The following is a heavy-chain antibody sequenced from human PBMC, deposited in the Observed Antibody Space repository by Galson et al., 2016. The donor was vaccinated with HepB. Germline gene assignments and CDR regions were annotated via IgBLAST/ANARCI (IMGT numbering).Heavy chain of an antibody. V-gene: IGHV1-69*04. CDR2: VVPVLGVA. J-gene: IGHJ6*03. D-gene: IGHD3-16*02. Sequence: SVKVSCKVSGGTINNYLVSWVRQAPGHGLEWMGRVVPVLGVADYAPKFQGRLTISADTSTNTAKMGLTNLRSDDSATFSCAKDRVLVNTNLVWDSYRKHDALYVWGKG. CDR3: AKDRVLVNTNLVWDSYRKHDALYV. CDR1: GGTINNYL.